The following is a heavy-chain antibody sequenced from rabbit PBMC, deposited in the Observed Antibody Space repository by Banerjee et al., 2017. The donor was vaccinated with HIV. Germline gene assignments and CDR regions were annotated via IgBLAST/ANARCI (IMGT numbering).Heavy chain of an antibody. V-gene: IGHV1S45*01. CDR2: IYAGSSGNT. Sequence: QEQLVESGGGLVQPEGSLTLTCTASGFTISSSYWMCWVRQAPGKGLEWIGCIYAGSSGNTYYASWAKGRFTISRNTNQNTVTLQMNILTAADTATYFCARGGYAGGDGCDLWGPGTLVTVS. CDR3: ARGGYAGGDGCDL. D-gene: IGHD4-2*01. CDR1: GFTISSSYW. J-gene: IGHJ4*01.